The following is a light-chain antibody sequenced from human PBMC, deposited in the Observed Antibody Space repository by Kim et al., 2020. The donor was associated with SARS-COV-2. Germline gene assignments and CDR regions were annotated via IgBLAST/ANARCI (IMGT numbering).Light chain of an antibody. CDR2: SNN. J-gene: IGLJ1*01. CDR1: SSNIGSNT. V-gene: IGLV1-44*01. CDR3: AAWDDSLNGPV. Sequence: QSVLTQPPSASGTPGQRVTISCSGSSSNIGSNTVNWYQQLPGTAPKLHIYSNNQRPSGVPDRFSGSKSGTSASLAISGLQSEDEADYYCAAWDDSLNGPVFGTGTKGTVL.